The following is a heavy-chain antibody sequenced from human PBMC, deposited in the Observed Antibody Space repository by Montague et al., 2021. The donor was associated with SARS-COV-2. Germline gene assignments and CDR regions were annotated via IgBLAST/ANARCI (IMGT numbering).Heavy chain of an antibody. CDR2: VYHTGST. V-gene: IGHV4-61*09. D-gene: IGHD4-17*01. J-gene: IGHJ6*02. Sequence: TLSLTCTVSGGSIGSGSYYWSWIRQPAGKGLEWIADVYHTGSTNYNASLASRVSLSVDKSKNQFSLKVSSVTAADTAVYYCARDYGDYSYYYGLDVWGQGTTVTVSS. CDR1: GGSIGSGSYY. CDR3: ARDYGDYSYYYGLDV.